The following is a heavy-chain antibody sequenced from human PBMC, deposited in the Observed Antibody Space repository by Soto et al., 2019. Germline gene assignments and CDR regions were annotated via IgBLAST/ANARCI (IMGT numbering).Heavy chain of an antibody. CDR1: GFTFSSYG. V-gene: IGHV3-23*01. Sequence: GGSLRLSCAASGFTFSSYGMTWVRQAPGKGLEWVSSIGASGDTTYYADSVKGRFTISRDNSKSALYLQMNSLKTEDTAVYYCTTDELWFGIPKGYWGQGTLVTVSS. CDR3: TTDELWFGIPKGY. D-gene: IGHD3-10*01. J-gene: IGHJ4*02. CDR2: IGASGDTT.